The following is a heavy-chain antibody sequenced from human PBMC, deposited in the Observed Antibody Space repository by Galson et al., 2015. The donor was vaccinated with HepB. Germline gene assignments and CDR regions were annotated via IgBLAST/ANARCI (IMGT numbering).Heavy chain of an antibody. CDR2: ISAYNGNT. CDR1: GHTFTSYG. V-gene: IGHV1-18*04. Sequence: SVKVSCKASGHTFTSYGISWVRQAPGQGLEWMGWISAYNGNTNYAQKLQGRVTMTTDTSTSTAYMELRSLRSDDTAVYYCARDCGGDCYPSGFDYWGQGTLVTVSS. J-gene: IGHJ4*02. CDR3: ARDCGGDCYPSGFDY. D-gene: IGHD2-21*02.